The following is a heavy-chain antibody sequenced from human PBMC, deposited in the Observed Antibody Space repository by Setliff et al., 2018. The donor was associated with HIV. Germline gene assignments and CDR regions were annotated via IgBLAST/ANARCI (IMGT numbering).Heavy chain of an antibody. D-gene: IGHD3-3*01. Sequence: PGGSLRLSCAASGFISNDHYMNWVRQAPGKGLEWISYISSTGNTIYYADSVKGRFTISRDNAKNSLSLQMNSLRAEDTAVYYCAREGRITRFGVIIPGSNTLDVWGQGTTVTVSS. V-gene: IGHV3-11*04. J-gene: IGHJ6*02. CDR1: GFISNDHY. CDR2: ISSTGNTI. CDR3: AREGRITRFGVIIPGSNTLDV.